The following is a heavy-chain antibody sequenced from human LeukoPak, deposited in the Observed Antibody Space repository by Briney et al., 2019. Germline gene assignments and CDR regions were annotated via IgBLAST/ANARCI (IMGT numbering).Heavy chain of an antibody. CDR2: IYTSGST. Sequence: SETLSLTCTVSGGSISSYYWSWIRQPPGKGLEWIGRIYTSGSTNYNPSLKSRVTISVDTSRNQFSLKLSSVTAADTAVYYCARHYDFWSGSDDYWGQGTLVTVSS. CDR1: GGSISSYY. J-gene: IGHJ4*02. D-gene: IGHD3-3*01. CDR3: ARHYDFWSGSDDY. V-gene: IGHV4-59*08.